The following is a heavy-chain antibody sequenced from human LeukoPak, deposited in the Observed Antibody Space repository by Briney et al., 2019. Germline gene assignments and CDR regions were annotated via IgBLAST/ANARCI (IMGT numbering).Heavy chain of an antibody. D-gene: IGHD3-22*01. J-gene: IGHJ4*02. V-gene: IGHV4-34*01. CDR1: GGSFSGYY. CDR3: ARGGYYDSSGYKRY. CDR2: INHSGST. Sequence: TSETLSLTCAVYGGSFSGYYWSWIRQPPGKGLEWIGEINHSGSTNYNPSLKSRVTISVDTSKNQFSLKLSSVTAADTAVYYCARGGYYDSSGYKRYWGQGTLVTVSS.